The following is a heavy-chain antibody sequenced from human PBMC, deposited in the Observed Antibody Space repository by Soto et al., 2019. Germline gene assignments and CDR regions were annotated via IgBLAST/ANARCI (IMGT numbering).Heavy chain of an antibody. J-gene: IGHJ3*01. Sequence: PGGSLRLSCAASGFTFDDYAMHWVRQAPGKGLEWVSVISWNSGSIGYADSVKGRFTISRDNSKNTLFLQMNSLRPEDTAVYYCSKAMIGSYDSDAFDVWGQGTMVT. CDR2: ISWNSGSI. CDR1: GFTFDDYA. CDR3: SKAMIGSYDSDAFDV. V-gene: IGHV3-9*01. D-gene: IGHD3-22*01.